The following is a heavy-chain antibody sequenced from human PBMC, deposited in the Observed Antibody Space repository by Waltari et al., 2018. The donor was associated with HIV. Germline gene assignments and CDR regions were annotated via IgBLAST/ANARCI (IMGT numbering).Heavy chain of an antibody. D-gene: IGHD1-1*01. V-gene: IGHV3-33*08. CDR1: GFDFSNFA. J-gene: IGHJ4*02. CDR2: IWFDSSNK. Sequence: QVQLVESGGGVVQPGRSLRLSCAASGFDFSNFAMHWVRQAPGKGLEWVGVIWFDSSNKYYGDSVKGRFTISRDNSKKTVYLQMNSLRGEDTAVYYCARLTREGYNGGFDYWGQGTLVTVSS. CDR3: ARLTREGYNGGFDY.